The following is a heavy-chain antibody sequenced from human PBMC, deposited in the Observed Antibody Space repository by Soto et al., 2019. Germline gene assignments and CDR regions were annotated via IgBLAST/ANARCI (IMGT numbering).Heavy chain of an antibody. CDR3: AGEVVDDAFDI. CDR1: GGSFSSGDYY. D-gene: IGHD3-22*01. J-gene: IGHJ3*02. Sequence: QVQLQESGPGLVKPSQTLSLTCTVSGGSFSSGDYYWSWIRQPPGKGQEWIGYIYYSGSTYYNAFLMSRVTISVDTSKYQFSLKLSSVTAADTAVYYCAGEVVDDAFDIWGQGTTVTVSS. V-gene: IGHV4-30-4*01. CDR2: IYYSGST.